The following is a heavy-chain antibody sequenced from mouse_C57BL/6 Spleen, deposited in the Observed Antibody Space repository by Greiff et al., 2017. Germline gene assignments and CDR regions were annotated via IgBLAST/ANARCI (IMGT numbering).Heavy chain of an antibody. CDR1: GFTFSSYA. CDR2: ISDGGSYT. V-gene: IGHV5-4*03. CDR3: ARRKDYYAMDY. J-gene: IGHJ4*01. Sequence: EVMLVESGGGLVKPGGSLKLSCAASGFTFSSYAMSWVRQTPEKRLEWVATISDGGSYTYYPDNVKGRFPISRDNAKNNLYLQMSHLKSEDTAMYYCARRKDYYAMDYWGQGTSVTVSS.